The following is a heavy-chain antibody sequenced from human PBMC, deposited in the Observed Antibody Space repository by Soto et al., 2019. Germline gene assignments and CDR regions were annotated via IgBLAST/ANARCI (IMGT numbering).Heavy chain of an antibody. J-gene: IGHJ4*02. D-gene: IGHD3-3*01. Sequence: ASVKVSSKASGYTFTSYYMHWVRQAPGQGLEWMGIINPSGGSTSYAQKFQGRVTMTRDTSTSTVYMELSSLRSEDTAVYYCARATIFGVVINYFDYWGQGTLVTVSS. CDR2: INPSGGST. CDR3: ARATIFGVVINYFDY. CDR1: GYTFTSYY. V-gene: IGHV1-46*03.